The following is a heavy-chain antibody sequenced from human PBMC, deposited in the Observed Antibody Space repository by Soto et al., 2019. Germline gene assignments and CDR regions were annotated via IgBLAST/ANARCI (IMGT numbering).Heavy chain of an antibody. D-gene: IGHD3-22*01. CDR3: ARGLDSSDFHFDY. Sequence: TLSLTCTVSGGSISSGGYSWSWIRQPPGKGLEWIGYIYHSGSTYYNPPLKSRVTISVDRSKNQFSLKLSSVTAADTAVYYCARGLDSSDFHFDYWGQGTLVTVS. CDR2: IYHSGST. J-gene: IGHJ4*02. V-gene: IGHV4-30-2*01. CDR1: GGSISSGGYS.